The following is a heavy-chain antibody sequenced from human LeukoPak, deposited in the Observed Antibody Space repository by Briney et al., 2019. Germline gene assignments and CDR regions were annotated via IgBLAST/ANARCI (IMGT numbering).Heavy chain of an antibody. D-gene: IGHD3-9*01. Sequence: GGSLRLSCAASGFTVSSNYMSWVRQAPGKGLEWVSVIYSGGSTYYADSVKGRFTISRDNSKNTLYLQMNSLRAEDTAVYYCARAILRYFDWLSPLYYYYGMDVWGQGTTVTVSS. J-gene: IGHJ6*02. CDR3: ARAILRYFDWLSPLYYYYGMDV. V-gene: IGHV3-53*01. CDR1: GFTVSSNY. CDR2: IYSGGST.